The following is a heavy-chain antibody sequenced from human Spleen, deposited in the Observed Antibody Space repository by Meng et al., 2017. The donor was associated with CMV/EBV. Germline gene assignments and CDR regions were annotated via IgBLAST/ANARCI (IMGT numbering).Heavy chain of an antibody. Sequence: GESLKISCKGSGYSFTSYWIGWVRQMPGKGLEWMGIIYPGDSDTRYSPSFQGQVTISADKSISTAYLQWSGLKASDTAMYYCARQSCSSTSCYTLRFDYWGQGTLVTVSS. CDR3: ARQSCSSTSCYTLRFDY. J-gene: IGHJ4*02. CDR2: IYPGDSDT. CDR1: GYSFTSYW. V-gene: IGHV5-51*01. D-gene: IGHD2-2*02.